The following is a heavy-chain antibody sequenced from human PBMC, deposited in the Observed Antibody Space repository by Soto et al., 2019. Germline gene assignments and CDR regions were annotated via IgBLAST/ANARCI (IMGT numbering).Heavy chain of an antibody. CDR1: GFTFSSYA. CDR2: INGSGGST. Sequence: EVQLLESGGGLVQPGGSLRLSCAASGFTFSSYAMSWVRQAPGKGLECVSSINGSGGSTYYADSVKGRVTITRDKSKSTMYLQLNSIRAADEAVYDCDSDLQSSSWVNGRTFDYGSHGSQVTISS. CDR3: DSDLQSSSWVNGRTFDY. D-gene: IGHD2-21*01. J-gene: IGHJ4*01. V-gene: IGHV3-23*01.